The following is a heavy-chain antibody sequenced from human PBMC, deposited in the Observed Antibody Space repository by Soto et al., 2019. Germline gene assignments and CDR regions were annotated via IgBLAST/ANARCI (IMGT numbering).Heavy chain of an antibody. CDR1: GYTFTSYG. CDR2: ISAYNGNT. D-gene: IGHD2-2*01. J-gene: IGHJ6*02. V-gene: IGHV1-18*01. CDR3: ARDLDCSSTSCSYYYYYGMDG. Sequence: ASVKVSCKASGYTFTSYGISWVRQAPGQGLEWMGWISAYNGNTNYAQKLQGRVTMTTDTSTSTAYMELRSLRSDDTAVYYCARDLDCSSTSCSYYYYYGMDGWGQGTTVTVAS.